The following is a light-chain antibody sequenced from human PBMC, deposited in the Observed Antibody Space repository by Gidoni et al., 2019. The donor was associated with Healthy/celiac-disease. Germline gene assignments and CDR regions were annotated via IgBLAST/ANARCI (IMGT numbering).Light chain of an antibody. Sequence: AIRMTQSPSSFSASTGDRVTITCRASQGISSYLAWYQQKPGKAPKLLIYAASTLQSGVTSRFSGSGSGTDCTLTISCLQSEDFATYYCQQYYSYPRTFGQXTKVEIK. V-gene: IGKV1-8*01. CDR2: AAS. J-gene: IGKJ1*01. CDR1: QGISSY. CDR3: QQYYSYPRT.